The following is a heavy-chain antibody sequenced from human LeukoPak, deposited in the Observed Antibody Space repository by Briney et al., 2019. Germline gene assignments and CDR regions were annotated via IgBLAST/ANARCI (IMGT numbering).Heavy chain of an antibody. V-gene: IGHV3-74*01. CDR2: INPNEFTT. CDR3: ASRQPLYYFDY. Sequence: GGSLRLSCEASGFAFSNYWMHWVRQAPGKGLVWVSRINPNEFTTTYADSVRGRFTVSRDNAKNTLYLQMNSLRAEDTAVYYCASRQPLYYFDYWGQGTLVTVSS. D-gene: IGHD6-13*01. CDR1: GFAFSNYW. J-gene: IGHJ4*02.